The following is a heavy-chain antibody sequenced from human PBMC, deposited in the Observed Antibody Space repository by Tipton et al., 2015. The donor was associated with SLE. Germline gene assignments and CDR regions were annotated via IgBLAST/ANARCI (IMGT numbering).Heavy chain of an antibody. CDR3: ARQGGGSGSYYYAFDI. Sequence: GSLRLSCTVSGGSISSSSYYWGWIRQPPGKGLEWIGSIYYSGSTYYNPSLRSRVTISLDTSKNQFSLKLSSVTAADTAVYYCARQGGGSGSYYYAFDIWGQGTMVTLSS. V-gene: IGHV4-39*01. CDR2: IYYSGST. J-gene: IGHJ3*02. D-gene: IGHD3-10*01. CDR1: GGSISSSSYY.